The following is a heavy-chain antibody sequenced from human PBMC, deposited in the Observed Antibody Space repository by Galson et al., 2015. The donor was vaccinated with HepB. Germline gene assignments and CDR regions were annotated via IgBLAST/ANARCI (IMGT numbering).Heavy chain of an antibody. J-gene: IGHJ4*02. Sequence: SGAEVKKPGESLKISCKGSGYSFTSYWIGWVRQMPGKGLEWMGIIYPGDSDTRYSPSFQGQVTISADKSISTAYLQWSSLKASDTAMYYCARTYYYDSSGYYTFDYWGQGTLVTVSS. CDR2: IYPGDSDT. D-gene: IGHD3-22*01. CDR1: GYSFTSYW. V-gene: IGHV5-51*01. CDR3: ARTYYYDSSGYYTFDY.